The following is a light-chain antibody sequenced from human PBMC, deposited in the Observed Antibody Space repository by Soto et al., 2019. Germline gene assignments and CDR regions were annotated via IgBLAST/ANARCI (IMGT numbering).Light chain of an antibody. J-gene: IGLJ3*02. CDR2: DVS. V-gene: IGLV2-11*01. CDR3: CSNAGTYTSV. Sequence: QSALTQPRSVSGSPGQSVTISRTGTSSDVGGYNYVSWYQQHPGKAPKLMIYDVSKRPSGVPDRFSGSKSGNTASLTISGLQAEDEADYYCCSNAGTYTSVFGGGTKLTVL. CDR1: SSDVGGYNY.